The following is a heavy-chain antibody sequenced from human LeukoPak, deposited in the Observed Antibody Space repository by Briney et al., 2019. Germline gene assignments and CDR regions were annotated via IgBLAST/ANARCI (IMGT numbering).Heavy chain of an antibody. CDR1: GFTFSSYA. CDR3: AKDRRYSSGWYAFDI. Sequence: PGGSWRFSCAASGFTFSSYAMSWVRQAPGKGLEWVSVISGSGGSTYYADSVKGRFTICRDNSKNTLYLQMNSLRAEDTAVYYCAKDRRYSSGWYAFDIWGEGLIATVSS. D-gene: IGHD6-19*01. CDR2: ISGSGGST. V-gene: IGHV3-23*01. J-gene: IGHJ3*02.